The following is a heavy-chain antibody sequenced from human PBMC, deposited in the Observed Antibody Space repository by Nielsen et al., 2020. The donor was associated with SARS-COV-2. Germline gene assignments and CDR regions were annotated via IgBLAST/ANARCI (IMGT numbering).Heavy chain of an antibody. Sequence: ASVKVSCKASGYTFTSYDINWVRQATGQGLEWMGWMNPNSGNTGYPQKFQGRVTMTRNTSISTAYMELSSLRSEDTAVYYCARGRRYCSSTSCYTPRYYYYYGMDVWGQGTTVTVSS. D-gene: IGHD2-2*02. V-gene: IGHV1-8*01. CDR1: GYTFTSYD. CDR3: ARGRRYCSSTSCYTPRYYYYYGMDV. J-gene: IGHJ6*02. CDR2: MNPNSGNT.